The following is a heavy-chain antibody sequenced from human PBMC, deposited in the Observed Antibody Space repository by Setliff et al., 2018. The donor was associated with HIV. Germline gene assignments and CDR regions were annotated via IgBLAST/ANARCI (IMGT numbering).Heavy chain of an antibody. D-gene: IGHD4-4*01. CDR2: ISGSARST. CDR1: GFTFSNFA. CDR3: AKDLYSNPYYFDN. Sequence: GGSLRLSCVASGFTFSNFAMYWVRQAPGKGLEWVSVISGSARSTYYADSVKGRFTISRDNSKNTLNLQMNSLRAEDSAIYFCAKDLYSNPYYFDNWGQGTLVTVSS. J-gene: IGHJ4*02. V-gene: IGHV3-23*01.